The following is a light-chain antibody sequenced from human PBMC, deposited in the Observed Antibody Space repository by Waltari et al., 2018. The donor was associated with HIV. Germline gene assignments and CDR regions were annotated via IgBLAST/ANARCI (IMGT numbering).Light chain of an antibody. CDR2: GAS. CDR1: QSVSSTH. Sequence: EIVLTQSPGTLSLSPGERATLSCRASQSVSSTHLAWYQQRPGQAPTLLIYGASSRATGIPDRFSGSGSGTDFTLTITRLDPEDFAVYYCQRYGSSLWTFGQGTKVEIK. V-gene: IGKV3-20*01. CDR3: QRYGSSLWT. J-gene: IGKJ1*01.